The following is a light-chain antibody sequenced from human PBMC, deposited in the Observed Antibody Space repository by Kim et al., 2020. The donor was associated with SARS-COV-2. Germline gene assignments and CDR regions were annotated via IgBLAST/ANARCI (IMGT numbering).Light chain of an antibody. CDR2: DKN. V-gene: IGLV3-19*01. Sequence: AVGQKVSSTCQGGSLRRYYASWYQQKPRQAPLLVIYDKNIRPSGIPDRCSGSCSGNTAALIITGAQAEEEADYYCSSRDNMSKNVVFGGGTKLTVL. CDR3: SSRDNMSKNVV. CDR1: SLRRYY. J-gene: IGLJ2*01.